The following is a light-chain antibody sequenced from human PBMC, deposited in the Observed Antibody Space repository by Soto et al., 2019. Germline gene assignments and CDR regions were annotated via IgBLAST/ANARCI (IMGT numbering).Light chain of an antibody. CDR1: QSISRS. CDR2: GAS. J-gene: IGKJ2*01. Sequence: DIQMTQSPSSLSASVGDRVTITCRASQSISRSLNWYQRKLGKVPKVLIYGASSLQSGVPSRFSGSGSGTDFTLTISSLQPEDFATYFCLQDYNYPRTFGQGTKLQIK. V-gene: IGKV1-39*01. CDR3: LQDYNYPRT.